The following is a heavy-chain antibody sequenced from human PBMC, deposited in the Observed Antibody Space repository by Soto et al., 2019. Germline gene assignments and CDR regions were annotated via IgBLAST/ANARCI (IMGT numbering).Heavy chain of an antibody. D-gene: IGHD2-15*01. CDR1: RFTFSSYG. CDR2: IWYDGSNK. J-gene: IGHJ4*02. CDR3: ARDGYCSGGSCYSVPVFDY. Sequence: GGSLRLSCAATRFTFSSYGMHWVRQSPGKGLEWVSFIWYDGSNKYYADSVKGRFTISRDNSKNTLYLQMNSLRADDTVVYYCARDGYCSGGSCYSVPVFDYWGQGT. V-gene: IGHV3-33*01.